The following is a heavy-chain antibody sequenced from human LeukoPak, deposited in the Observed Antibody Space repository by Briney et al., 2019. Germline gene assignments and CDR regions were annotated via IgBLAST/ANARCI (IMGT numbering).Heavy chain of an antibody. J-gene: IGHJ3*02. CDR1: GFTVSRSY. V-gene: IGHV3-53*01. D-gene: IGHD2-21*02. CDR2: IYSDGVT. CDR3: ARGGRNLPFCGGDCLVGFDI. Sequence: QPGGSLRLSCAASGFTVSRSYMTWVRQAPGKGLEWVSIIYSDGVTYYADSVKGRFTISRDDSKNTLYLQVNSLRAEDTTLYYCARGGRNLPFCGGDCLVGFDIWGQGTVVTVSS.